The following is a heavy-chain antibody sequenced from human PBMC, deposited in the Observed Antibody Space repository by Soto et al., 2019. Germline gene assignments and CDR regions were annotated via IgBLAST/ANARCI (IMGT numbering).Heavy chain of an antibody. CDR1: GYTFTIYG. Sequence: ASVKVSCKASGYTFTIYGISWVRQAPGQGLEWMGWISAYNGNTNYAQKLQGRVTMTTDTSTSTAYMELRSLRSDDTAVYYCARGPLPENSMVRGVSMDVWGQGTTVTVSS. J-gene: IGHJ6*02. V-gene: IGHV1-18*01. D-gene: IGHD3-10*01. CDR2: ISAYNGNT. CDR3: ARGPLPENSMVRGVSMDV.